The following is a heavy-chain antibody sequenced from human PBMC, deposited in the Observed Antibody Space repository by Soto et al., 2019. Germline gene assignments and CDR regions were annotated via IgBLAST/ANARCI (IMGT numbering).Heavy chain of an antibody. J-gene: IGHJ5*02. D-gene: IGHD2-21*01. CDR1: GYTFTIYG. CDR3: ARCPLQPMEVAVHWFDP. V-gene: IGHV1-18*01. CDR2: ISAYNGNT. Sequence: ASVKVSCKASGYTFTIYGISWVLQAPGQGLEWMGWISAYNGNTNYAQKLQGRVTMTTDTSTSTAYMELRSLRSDDTAVYYCARCPLQPMEVAVHWFDPWGQGTLVTVSS.